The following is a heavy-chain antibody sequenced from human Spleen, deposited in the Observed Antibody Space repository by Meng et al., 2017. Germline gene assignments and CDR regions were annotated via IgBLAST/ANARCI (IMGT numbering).Heavy chain of an antibody. D-gene: IGHD2-8*02. CDR2: IRPSDSDT. J-gene: IGHJ4*02. V-gene: IGHV5-51*01. Sequence: GESLKISCKGSGYSFTSYWIGWVRQMPGKGLEWMGIIRPSDSDTRYNPSFQGQVTISADKSLSTAYLQWSSLRASDTAMYYCARPFRGRTWSFDYWGQGTLVTVSS. CDR1: GYSFTSYW. CDR3: ARPFRGRTWSFDY.